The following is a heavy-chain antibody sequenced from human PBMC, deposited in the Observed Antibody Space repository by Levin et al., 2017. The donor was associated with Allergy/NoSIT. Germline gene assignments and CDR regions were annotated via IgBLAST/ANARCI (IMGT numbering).Heavy chain of an antibody. CDR2: ISSSSSYI. CDR3: ARDDDSIAVAGTDAVDI. J-gene: IGHJ3*02. V-gene: IGHV3-21*01. Sequence: LSLTCAASGFTFSSYSMNWVRQAPGKGLEWVSSISSSSSYIYYADSVKGRFTISRDNAKNSLYLQMNSLRAEDTAVYYCARDDDSIAVAGTDAVDIWGQGTMVTVSS. CDR1: GFTFSSYS. D-gene: IGHD6-19*01.